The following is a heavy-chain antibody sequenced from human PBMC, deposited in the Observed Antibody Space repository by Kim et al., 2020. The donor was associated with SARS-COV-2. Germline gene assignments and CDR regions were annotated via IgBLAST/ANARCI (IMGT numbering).Heavy chain of an antibody. J-gene: IGHJ6*02. CDR3: TTDIVVVPAAIYYGMDV. V-gene: IGHV3-15*01. CDR1: GFTFSNAW. CDR2: IKSKTDGGTT. D-gene: IGHD2-2*01. Sequence: GGSLRLSCAASGFTFSNAWMSWVRQAPGKGLEWVGRIKSKTDGGTTDYAAPVKGRFTISRDDSKNTLYLQMNSLKTEDTAVYYCTTDIVVVPAAIYYGMDVWGQGTTVTVSS.